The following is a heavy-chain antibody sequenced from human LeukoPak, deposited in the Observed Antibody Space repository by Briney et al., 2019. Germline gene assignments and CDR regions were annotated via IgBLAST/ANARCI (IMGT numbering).Heavy chain of an antibody. D-gene: IGHD3-10*01. V-gene: IGHV3-7*01. CDR3: ARGLYYGSGSYYNGDY. CDR1: GFAFSSYW. Sequence: PGGSLRLSCAASGFAFSSYWMSWVRQAPGKGLEWVANIKQDGSEKYYVDSVKGRFTISRDNAKNSLYLQMNSLRAEDTAVYYCARGLYYGSGSYYNGDYWGQGTLVTVSS. CDR2: IKQDGSEK. J-gene: IGHJ4*02.